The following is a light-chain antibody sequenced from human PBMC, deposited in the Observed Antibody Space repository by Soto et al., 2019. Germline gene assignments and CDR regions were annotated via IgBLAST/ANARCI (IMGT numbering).Light chain of an antibody. CDR1: SRDVGNYNL. J-gene: IGLJ2*01. CDR3: CSYAGSSIHVV. CDR2: EGS. V-gene: IGLV2-23*01. Sequence: QSALTQPASVSGSPGQSITISCTGTSRDVGNYNLVSWYQQHPGNAPKLMIYEGSKRPSGVSNRFSGSKSGNKASLTISGLQAEDEADYYCCSYAGSSIHVVFGGGTKLTVL.